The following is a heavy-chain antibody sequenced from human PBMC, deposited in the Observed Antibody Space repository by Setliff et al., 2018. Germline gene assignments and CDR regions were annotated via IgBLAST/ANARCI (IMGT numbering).Heavy chain of an antibody. D-gene: IGHD3-22*01. CDR1: GYTFTGYY. V-gene: IGHV1-2*06. J-gene: IGHJ5*02. Sequence: GASVKVSCKASGYTFTGYYMHWVRQAPGQGLEWMGRINPNSGGTNYAQKFQGRVTMTRDTSISTAYMELSRLRSDDTAVYYCAKDWNDSSDYPVGWFDPWGQGTLVTVSS. CDR3: AKDWNDSSDYPVGWFDP. CDR2: INPNSGGT.